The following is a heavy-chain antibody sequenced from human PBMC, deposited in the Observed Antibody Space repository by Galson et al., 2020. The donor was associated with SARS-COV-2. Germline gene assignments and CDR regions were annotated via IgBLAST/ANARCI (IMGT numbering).Heavy chain of an antibody. CDR3: ARDYCSGGSCYSYYYYYYMDV. D-gene: IGHD2-15*01. Sequence: GRSLRLSCAASGFTFSSYSMNWVRQAPGKGLEWVSYISSSSSTIYYADSVKGRFTISRDNAKNSLYLQMNSLRAEDTAVYYCARDYCSGGSCYSYYYYYYMDVWGKGTTVTVSS. J-gene: IGHJ6*03. CDR1: GFTFSSYS. V-gene: IGHV3-48*04. CDR2: ISSSSSTI.